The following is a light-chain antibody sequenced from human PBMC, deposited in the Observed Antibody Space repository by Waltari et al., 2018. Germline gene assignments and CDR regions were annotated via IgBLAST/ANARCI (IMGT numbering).Light chain of an antibody. Sequence: DIVMTQSPDSLAVSLGERATINCKSSQSVLHRSNKNNYIAWYQQKPGQPPKLLIYWASTRASGVPDRLSGSGSGTDFTLTISSLQAEDVAVYYCQQYFSTPPTFGQGTKVEIK. CDR2: WAS. V-gene: IGKV4-1*01. J-gene: IGKJ1*01. CDR1: QSVLHRSNKNNY. CDR3: QQYFSTPPT.